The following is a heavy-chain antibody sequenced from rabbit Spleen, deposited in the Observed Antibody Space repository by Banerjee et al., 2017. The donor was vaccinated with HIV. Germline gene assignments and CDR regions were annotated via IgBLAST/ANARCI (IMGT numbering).Heavy chain of an antibody. Sequence: QEQLVESGGGLVQPEGSLTLTCTASGFSFSSSYYMCWVRQAPGKGLEWIACINAVTGRPVYANWAKGRFTISKTSSTTVTLQATSLTAADTATYFCARRNTDEAYAMDLWGQGTLVTVS. CDR3: ARRNTDEAYAMDL. D-gene: IGHD1-1*01. J-gene: IGHJ6*01. V-gene: IGHV1S45*01. CDR2: INAVTGRP. CDR1: GFSFSSSYY.